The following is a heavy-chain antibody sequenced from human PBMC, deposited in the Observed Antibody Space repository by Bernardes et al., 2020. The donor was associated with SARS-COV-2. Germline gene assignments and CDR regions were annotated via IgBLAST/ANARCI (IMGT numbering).Heavy chain of an antibody. D-gene: IGHD2-21*02. CDR1: GLSFSSYW. Sequence: GGSLRLSCVASGLSFSSYWMSWVRQAPGKGLEWVSSISGGGMYIYYGDAVRGRFTTSRDNTRTSVFLQMESLRAEDTAVYYCARDVGGADWRFGFDVWGPGTMVHVS. CDR3: ARDVGGADWRFGFDV. V-gene: IGHV3-21*01. CDR2: ISGGGMYI. J-gene: IGHJ3*01.